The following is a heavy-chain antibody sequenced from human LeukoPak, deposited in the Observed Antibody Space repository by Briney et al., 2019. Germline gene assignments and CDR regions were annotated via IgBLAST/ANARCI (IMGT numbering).Heavy chain of an antibody. CDR3: ARAHYYYDSSGRGTRDY. V-gene: IGHV3-48*01. D-gene: IGHD3-22*01. J-gene: IGHJ4*02. Sequence: GGSLRLSCAASGFTFSDYSMNWVRQAPGKRLEWVSYISFSSSTKYYADSVRGRFTISRDNAKNSLYLQMNSLRAEDTAVYYCARAHYYYDSSGRGTRDYWGQGALVTVSS. CDR1: GFTFSDYS. CDR2: ISFSSSTK.